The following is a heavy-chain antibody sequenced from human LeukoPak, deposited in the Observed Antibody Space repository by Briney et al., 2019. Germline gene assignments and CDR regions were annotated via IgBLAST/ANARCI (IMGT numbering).Heavy chain of an antibody. CDR2: LYSSGNT. D-gene: IGHD6-19*01. Sequence: ASETLSLTCAVYGGSFSGYYWSWIRQPPGKGLEWIGSLYSSGNTYYNPSLKSRVTISVDTSKNQFSLKLSSVTAADTAVYYCARPDISGWTYYFDYWGQGTLVTVSS. CDR1: GGSFSGYY. J-gene: IGHJ4*02. CDR3: ARPDISGWTYYFDY. V-gene: IGHV4-34*01.